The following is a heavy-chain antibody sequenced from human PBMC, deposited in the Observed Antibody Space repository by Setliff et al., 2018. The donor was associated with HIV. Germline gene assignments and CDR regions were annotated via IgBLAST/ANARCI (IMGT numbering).Heavy chain of an antibody. CDR1: GYTFTSYD. Sequence: ASVKVSCKASGYTFTSYDINWVRQATGQGLEWMGWMNPNSGNTGYAQKFQGRVTMTRNTSISTAYMELSSLRSEDTAVYYCARGWGRRTPYSGSYYVPWGQGTLVTVSS. V-gene: IGHV1-8*02. D-gene: IGHD1-26*01. CDR2: MNPNSGNT. J-gene: IGHJ4*02. CDR3: ARGWGRRTPYSGSYYVP.